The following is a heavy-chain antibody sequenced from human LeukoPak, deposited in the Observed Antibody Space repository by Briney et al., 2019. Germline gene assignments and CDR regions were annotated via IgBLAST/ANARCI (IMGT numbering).Heavy chain of an antibody. D-gene: IGHD3-16*02. CDR2: ISGSGGST. CDR1: GFTFSSYA. J-gene: IGHJ4*02. CDR3: AKDGRITFGGVIVPFGY. V-gene: IGHV3-23*01. Sequence: GGSLRLSCAASGFTFSSYAMSWVRQAPGKGLEWVSAISGSGGSTYYADSVKGRFTISRDNSKNTLYLQMNSLRAEDTAVYYCAKDGRITFGGVIVPFGYWGQGTLVTVSS.